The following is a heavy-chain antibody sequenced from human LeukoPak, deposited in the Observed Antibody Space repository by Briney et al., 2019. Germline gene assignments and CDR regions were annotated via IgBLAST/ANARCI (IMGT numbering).Heavy chain of an antibody. Sequence: PGGSLRLSCAASGFTFSSYWMHWVRQAPGKGLEWVAVIPYDGRNKYYADSVKGRFTISRDNTRNTLYLQMNSLRVEDTAVYYCARESSGWLQLSSTFDYWGQGTLVTVSS. CDR1: GFTFSSYW. CDR3: ARESSGWLQLSSTFDY. D-gene: IGHD5-24*01. CDR2: IPYDGRNK. V-gene: IGHV3-30*03. J-gene: IGHJ4*02.